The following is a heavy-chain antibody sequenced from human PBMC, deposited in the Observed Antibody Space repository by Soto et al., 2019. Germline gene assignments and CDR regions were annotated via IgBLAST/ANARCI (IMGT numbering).Heavy chain of an antibody. CDR2: ISPSGDST. Sequence: GGSLRLSCAASGFTFSNYAMSWVRQAPGKGLEWVSAISPSGDSTYYADSVKGRFTISKDNSKNTLYLQINSLSAEDTAVYYCAKDQEGGSYYKTSWGQGTLVTVSS. D-gene: IGHD3-10*01. V-gene: IGHV3-23*01. CDR3: AKDQEGGSYYKTS. CDR1: GFTFSNYA. J-gene: IGHJ5*02.